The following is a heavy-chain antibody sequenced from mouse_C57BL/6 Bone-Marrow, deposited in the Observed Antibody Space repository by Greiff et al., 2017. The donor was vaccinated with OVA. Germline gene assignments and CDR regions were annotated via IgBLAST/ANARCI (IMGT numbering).Heavy chain of an antibody. CDR2: IYPRSGNT. Sequence: QVQLQQSGAELARPGASVKLSCKASGYTFTSYGISWVKQRTGQGLEWIGEIYPRSGNTYYNEKFKGKATLTADKSSSTAYMELCSLTSEDSAVYFCARGDLLWFVYYAMDYWGQGTSVTVSS. J-gene: IGHJ4*01. D-gene: IGHD2-2*01. CDR3: ARGDLLWFVYYAMDY. V-gene: IGHV1-81*01. CDR1: GYTFTSYG.